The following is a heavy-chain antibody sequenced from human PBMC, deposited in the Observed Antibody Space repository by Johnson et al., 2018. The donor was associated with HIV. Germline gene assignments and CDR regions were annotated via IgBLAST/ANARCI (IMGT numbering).Heavy chain of an antibody. CDR2: ISYDGSNK. V-gene: IGHV3-30*18. D-gene: IGHD3-22*01. Sequence: WVAVISYDGSNKYYADSVKGRFTISRDNSKNTLYLQMNSLRAEDTAVYYCAKELFHTYYYDSSGYCAFDIWGQGTMVTVSS. J-gene: IGHJ3*02. CDR3: AKELFHTYYYDSSGYCAFDI.